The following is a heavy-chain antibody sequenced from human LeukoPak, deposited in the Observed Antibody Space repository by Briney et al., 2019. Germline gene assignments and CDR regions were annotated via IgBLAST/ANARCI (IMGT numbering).Heavy chain of an antibody. CDR1: GGSISSYY. V-gene: IGHV4-4*07. Sequence: KPSETLSLTCTVSGGSISSYYWSWIRQPAGKGLEWIGRIYTSGSTNYNPSLKSRVTMSVDTSKNQFSLKLSSVTAADTAVYYCARGESDFWSGYYDAFDIWGQGTMVTVSS. J-gene: IGHJ3*02. CDR3: ARGESDFWSGYYDAFDI. CDR2: IYTSGST. D-gene: IGHD3-3*01.